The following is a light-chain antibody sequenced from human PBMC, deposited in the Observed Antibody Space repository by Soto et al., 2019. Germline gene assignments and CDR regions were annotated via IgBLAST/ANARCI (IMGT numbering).Light chain of an antibody. CDR1: QGISSY. J-gene: IGKJ1*01. CDR3: QHYNSYSEA. Sequence: AIRMTQSPSSLSASTGDRVTITCRASQGISSYLAWYQQKPGEAPKLLIYDASALPRGVPSRFSGSGSGTEFTLTISSLQPDDFATYYCQHYNSYSEAFGQGTKVDI. CDR2: DAS. V-gene: IGKV1-8*01.